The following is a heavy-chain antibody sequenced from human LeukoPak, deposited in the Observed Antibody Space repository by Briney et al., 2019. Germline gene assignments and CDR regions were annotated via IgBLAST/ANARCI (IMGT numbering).Heavy chain of an antibody. CDR2: TIPIFGTA. Sequence: ASVKVSCKASGGTFSSYAISWVRQAPGQGLEWMGGTIPIFGTANYAQKFQGRVTITADESTSTAYMELSSLRSEDTAVYYCARGYSSSWYEIGAFDIWGQGTMVTVSS. D-gene: IGHD6-13*01. V-gene: IGHV1-69*13. CDR3: ARGYSSSWYEIGAFDI. J-gene: IGHJ3*02. CDR1: GGTFSSYA.